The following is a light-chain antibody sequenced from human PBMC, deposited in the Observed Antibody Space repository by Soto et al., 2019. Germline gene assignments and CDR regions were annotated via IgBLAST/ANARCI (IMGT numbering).Light chain of an antibody. V-gene: IGKV3-11*01. CDR1: QSVSSY. J-gene: IGKJ5*01. CDR2: DAS. Sequence: LKQSPATQSLSPGERATLSCRASQSVSSYLAWYQQKPGQAPRLLIYDASNRATGIPARFTGSGSGTDFTLTISSLDPEDFAVYYCQQRSNWPSITFGQGTRLEIK. CDR3: QQRSNWPSIT.